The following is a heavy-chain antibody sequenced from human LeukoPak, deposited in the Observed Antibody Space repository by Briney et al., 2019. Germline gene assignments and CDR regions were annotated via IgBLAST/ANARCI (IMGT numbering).Heavy chain of an antibody. CDR2: IYHSGST. CDR1: GGSISSSNW. Sequence: SGTLSLTCAVSGGSISSSNWWSWVRQPPGKGLEWIGEIYHSGSTNYDPSLKSRVTISVDKSKNQFSLKLSSVTAADTAVYYCARDDDCSGGSCYQEGFDYWGQGTLVTVSS. J-gene: IGHJ4*02. V-gene: IGHV4-4*02. D-gene: IGHD2-15*01. CDR3: ARDDDCSGGSCYQEGFDY.